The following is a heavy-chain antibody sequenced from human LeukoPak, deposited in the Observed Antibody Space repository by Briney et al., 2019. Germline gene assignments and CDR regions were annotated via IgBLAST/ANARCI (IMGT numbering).Heavy chain of an antibody. CDR1: GFTFSDYY. J-gene: IGHJ5*02. CDR2: ISSSGSTI. D-gene: IGHD6-13*01. CDR3: ASDPRGAAAGTRWFDP. Sequence: GGSLRLSCAASGFTFSDYYMSWIRQAPGKGLEWVSYISSSGSTIYYADSVKGRFTISRDNAKNSLYLQMNSLRAEDTAVYYCASDPRGAAAGTRWFDPWGQGTLVTVSS. V-gene: IGHV3-11*01.